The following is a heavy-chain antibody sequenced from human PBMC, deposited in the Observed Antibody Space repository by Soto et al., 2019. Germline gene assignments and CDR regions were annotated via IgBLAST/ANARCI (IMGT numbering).Heavy chain of an antibody. CDR1: GGTFSSYA. Sequence: QVQLVQSGAEVKKPGSSVKVSCKASGGTFSSYAISWVRQAPGQGLEWMGGIIPIFGTSNYAQKFQGRVTITADESTSTAYMELSSLRSEDTAVYYCARDQGEMATTYRYYYYGMDVWGQGTTVTVSS. D-gene: IGHD5-12*01. V-gene: IGHV1-69*12. CDR2: IIPIFGTS. J-gene: IGHJ6*02. CDR3: ARDQGEMATTYRYYYYGMDV.